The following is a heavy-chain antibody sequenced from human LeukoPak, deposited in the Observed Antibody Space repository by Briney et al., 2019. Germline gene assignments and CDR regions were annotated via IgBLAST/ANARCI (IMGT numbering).Heavy chain of an antibody. D-gene: IGHD6-19*01. Sequence: PGGSLRLSCAASGFTFSDHYMDWVRQAPGKGLEWVSYISSSSSTIYYADSVKGRFTISRDNAKNSLYLQMNSLRDEDTAVYYCARDRDSSVDYWGQGTLVTVSS. CDR2: ISSSSSTI. CDR1: GFTFSDHY. V-gene: IGHV3-48*02. CDR3: ARDRDSSVDY. J-gene: IGHJ4*02.